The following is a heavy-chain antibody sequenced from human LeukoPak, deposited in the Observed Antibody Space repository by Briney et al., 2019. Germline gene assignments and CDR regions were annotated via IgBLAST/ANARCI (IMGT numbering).Heavy chain of an antibody. CDR3: ARDGYCSSTSCPTYYYYGMDV. J-gene: IGHJ6*02. D-gene: IGHD2-2*03. Sequence: GGSLRLSCAASGFTFSSYWMSWVRQAPGKGLEWVANIKQDGSEKYYVDSVKGRFTISRDNAKNSLYLQMNSPRAEDTAVYYCARDGYCSSTSCPTYYYYGMDVWGQGTTVTVSS. CDR1: GFTFSSYW. V-gene: IGHV3-7*03. CDR2: IKQDGSEK.